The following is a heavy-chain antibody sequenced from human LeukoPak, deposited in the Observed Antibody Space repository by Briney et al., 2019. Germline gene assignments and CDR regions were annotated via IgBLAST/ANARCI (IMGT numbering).Heavy chain of an antibody. CDR3: ARGRGHSYGQYYFNY. CDR1: GASISSSS. V-gene: IGHV4-59*01. D-gene: IGHD5-18*01. CDR2: IHYSGNT. J-gene: IGHJ4*02. Sequence: TSQTLSLTCTVSGASISSSSWRWIRQPPGKGLEWIGYIHYSGNTNYNPSLKSRVTISVDTTKNQFSLNLSSVTAADTAVYYCARGRGHSYGQYYFNYWGQGTLVTVSS.